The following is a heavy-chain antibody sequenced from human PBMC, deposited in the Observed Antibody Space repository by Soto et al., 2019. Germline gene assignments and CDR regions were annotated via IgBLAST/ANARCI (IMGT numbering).Heavy chain of an antibody. D-gene: IGHD3-22*01. V-gene: IGHV3-33*01. CDR1: GFTFSSDG. J-gene: IGHJ3*02. CDR3: ARDSGYFGAFDI. Sequence: GGSLRLSCAASGFTFSSDGMHWVRQAPGKGLEWVAVIWYDGSNKYYADSVKGRFTISRDNSKNTLYLQMNSLRAEDTAVYYCARDSGYFGAFDIWGQGTMVTVSS. CDR2: IWYDGSNK.